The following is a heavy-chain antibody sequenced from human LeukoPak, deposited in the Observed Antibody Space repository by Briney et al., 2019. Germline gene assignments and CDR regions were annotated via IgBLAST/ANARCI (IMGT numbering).Heavy chain of an antibody. CDR1: GYTFTSYY. D-gene: IGHD2-8*01. CDR2: INPNSGGT. Sequence: ASVKVSCKASGYTFTSYYMHWVRQAPGQGLEWMGRINPNSGGTNYAQKFQGRVTMTRDTSISTAYMELSRLRSDDTAVYYCARVMGQYYYYYMDVWGKGTTVTVSS. J-gene: IGHJ6*03. V-gene: IGHV1-2*06. CDR3: ARVMGQYYYYYMDV.